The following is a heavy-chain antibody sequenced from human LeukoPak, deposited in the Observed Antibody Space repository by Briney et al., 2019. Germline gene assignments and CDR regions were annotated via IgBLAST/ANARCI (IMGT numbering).Heavy chain of an antibody. J-gene: IGHJ4*02. Sequence: ASVKASSKASGYTFTSYGISWVRQAPGQGLEWMGWISAYNGNTNYAQKLQGRVTMTTDTSTSTAYMELRSLRSDDTAVYYCARVGQWLVQGRGASDYWGQGTLVTVSS. CDR2: ISAYNGNT. V-gene: IGHV1-18*04. CDR1: GYTFTSYG. CDR3: ARVGQWLVQGRGASDY. D-gene: IGHD6-19*01.